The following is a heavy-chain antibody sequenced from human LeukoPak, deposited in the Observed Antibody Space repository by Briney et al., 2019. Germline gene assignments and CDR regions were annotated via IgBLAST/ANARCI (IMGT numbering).Heavy chain of an antibody. Sequence: QPGGSLRLSCAASGFTFSSYAMSWVRQAPGKGLEWVSAISGSGGSTYYADSVKGRFTISRDNSENTLYLQMNSLRAEDTAVYYCAKDSVRGYCSGGSCYPDAFDIWGQGTMVTVSS. D-gene: IGHD2-15*01. CDR1: GFTFSSYA. CDR2: ISGSGGST. V-gene: IGHV3-23*01. CDR3: AKDSVRGYCSGGSCYPDAFDI. J-gene: IGHJ3*02.